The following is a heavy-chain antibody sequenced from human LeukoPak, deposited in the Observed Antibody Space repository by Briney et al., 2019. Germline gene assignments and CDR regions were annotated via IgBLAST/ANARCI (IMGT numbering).Heavy chain of an antibody. CDR1: GFTLSSYW. V-gene: IGHV3-7*01. J-gene: IGHJ4*02. CDR3: ARDYGYGDSYFDY. D-gene: IGHD4-17*01. Sequence: GGSLRLSCAASGFTLSSYWMSWVRQAPGKGLEWVANIKQGGSEKYYVDSVKGRFTISRDNAKNSLYLQMNSLRAEDTAVYYCARDYGYGDSYFDYWGQGTRVTVSS. CDR2: IKQGGSEK.